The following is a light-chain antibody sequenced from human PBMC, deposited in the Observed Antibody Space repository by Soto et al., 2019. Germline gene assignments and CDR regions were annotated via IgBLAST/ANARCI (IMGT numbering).Light chain of an antibody. CDR1: SSDVAAYNF. CDR2: DVS. V-gene: IGLV2-14*01. J-gene: IGLJ1*01. CDR3: SSYTRGGNYV. Sequence: QSALTQPASVSGSPGQSVAISCTGTSSDVAAYNFVSWYQQHPGKAPKLMVFDVSNRPSGVSDRFSGSKSGNTASLTISGLQSGDGADYYCSSYTRGGNYVFGTGTKLTVL.